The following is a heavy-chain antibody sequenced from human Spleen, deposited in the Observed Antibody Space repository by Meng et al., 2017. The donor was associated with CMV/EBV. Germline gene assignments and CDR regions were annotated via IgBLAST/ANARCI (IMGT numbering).Heavy chain of an antibody. V-gene: IGHV3-30*04. D-gene: IGHD3-10*01. CDR2: VSYDGSNK. Sequence: AASGFSVSIYAMHWFRQAPGKGPEWVAVVSYDGSNKYYTDSVKGRFTISRDNSKNTLYLQMKSLRVEDTAVYYCARDYGSGSRFDYWGQGTLVTVSS. J-gene: IGHJ4*02. CDR1: GFSVSIYA. CDR3: ARDYGSGSRFDY.